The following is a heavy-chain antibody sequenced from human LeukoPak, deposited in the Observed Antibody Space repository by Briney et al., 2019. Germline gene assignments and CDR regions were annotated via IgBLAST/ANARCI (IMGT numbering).Heavy chain of an antibody. V-gene: IGHV4-59*08. CDR1: GGSFSPYY. Sequence: PSETLSLTCTVSGGSFSPYYWSWIRQPPGKGLEWIGQIYYRGNTNYNPSLESRVTISVDTSNYQFSLKLISVTASDTAVYYCARRYSSGWAEDYYFASWGQGTLVTVSS. CDR2: IYYRGNT. J-gene: IGHJ4*02. CDR3: ARRYSSGWAEDYYFAS. D-gene: IGHD6-19*01.